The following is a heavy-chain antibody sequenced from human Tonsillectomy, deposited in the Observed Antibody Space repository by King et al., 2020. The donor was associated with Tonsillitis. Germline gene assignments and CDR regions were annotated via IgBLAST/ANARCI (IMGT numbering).Heavy chain of an antibody. V-gene: IGHV4-4*02. CDR3: AGDYLCYYGLPLSGF. CDR1: GGSISSSNW. CDR2: IYHSGST. Sequence: QLQESGPGLVKPSGTLSLTCAVSGGSISSSNWWSWVRQPPGKGLEWIGEIYHSGSTNYNPSLKSRVTISVDKSKNQFSLKLSSVTAADTAIYYCAGDYLCYYGLPLSGFRGQGTLGTGSS. J-gene: IGHJ1*01. D-gene: IGHD3-10*01.